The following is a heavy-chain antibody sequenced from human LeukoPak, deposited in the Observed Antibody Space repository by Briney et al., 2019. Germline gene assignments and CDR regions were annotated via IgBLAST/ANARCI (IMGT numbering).Heavy chain of an antibody. D-gene: IGHD2-2*01. CDR3: ARVEVRRYCSSTSCLNWFDP. CDR2: INHSGST. V-gene: IGHV4-34*01. Sequence: PSETLSLTCAVCGGSFSGYYWSWIRQPPGKGLEWIGEINHSGSTNYNPSHKSRVTISVDTSKNQFSLKLSSVTAADTAVYYCARVEVRRYCSSTSCLNWFDPWGQGTLVTVSS. J-gene: IGHJ5*02. CDR1: GGSFSGYY.